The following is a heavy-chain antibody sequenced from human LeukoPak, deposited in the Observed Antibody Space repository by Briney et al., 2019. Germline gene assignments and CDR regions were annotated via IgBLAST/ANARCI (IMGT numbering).Heavy chain of an antibody. Sequence: GGSLRLSCAASGXTFHSYAMTWVRQAPGKGLEWVSSISSNGGSTYYADSVKGRFTISRDNSKNTLFLQMNSLRAEDTAVYSCAKVVGPFDYWGQGTLATVSS. CDR1: GXTFHSYA. V-gene: IGHV3-23*01. D-gene: IGHD1-26*01. CDR3: AKVVGPFDY. J-gene: IGHJ4*02. CDR2: ISSNGGST.